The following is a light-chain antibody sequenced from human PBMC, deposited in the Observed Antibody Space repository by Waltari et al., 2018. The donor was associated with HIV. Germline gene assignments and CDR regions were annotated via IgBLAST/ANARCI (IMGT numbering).Light chain of an antibody. CDR1: QSVLYNSNSKNY. CDR3: HQYYTTPWA. CDR2: WAS. V-gene: IGKV4-1*01. J-gene: IGKJ1*01. Sequence: DIVLTQSPDSLAVSLGERATINCKASQSVLYNSNSKNYLPWYQQRPGQPPKLLIYWASTRESGVPDRFSGSASGTDFTLTISGLQAEDVAVYYCHQYYTTPWAFGQGTKVEIK.